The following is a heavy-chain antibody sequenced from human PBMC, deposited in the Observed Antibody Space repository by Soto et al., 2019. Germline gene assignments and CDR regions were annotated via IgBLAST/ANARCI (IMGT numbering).Heavy chain of an antibody. D-gene: IGHD3-16*01. J-gene: IGHJ5*02. CDR1: GGSISSGNSYS. Sequence: PSDTLSLTCAVSGGSISSGNSYSWSWIRQPPGKGLEWIGSISHTGSTSYNPSLKGRVTMSVDKSKNQFSLKLSSVTAADMAVYYCARAVAPYLGTWSDPWGQGTLVTVAS. V-gene: IGHV4-30-2*01. CDR3: ARAVAPYLGTWSDP. CDR2: ISHTGST.